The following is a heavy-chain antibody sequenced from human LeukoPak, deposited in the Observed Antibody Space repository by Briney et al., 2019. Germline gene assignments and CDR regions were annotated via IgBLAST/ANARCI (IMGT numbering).Heavy chain of an antibody. Sequence: PSETLSLTCTVSGGSISSYYWSWIRQPPGKGLEWIGYIYYSGSTNYNPSLKSRVTISVDTSRNQFSLNLSSVTAADTAVYYCARGRVPADQYDAFDIWGQGTMVTVSS. CDR2: IYYSGST. CDR3: ARGRVPADQYDAFDI. J-gene: IGHJ3*02. D-gene: IGHD2-2*01. CDR1: GGSISSYY. V-gene: IGHV4-59*01.